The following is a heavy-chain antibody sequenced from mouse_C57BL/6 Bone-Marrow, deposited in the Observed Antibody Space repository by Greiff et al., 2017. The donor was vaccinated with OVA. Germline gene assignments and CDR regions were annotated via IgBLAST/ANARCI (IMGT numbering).Heavy chain of an antibody. D-gene: IGHD1-1*01. V-gene: IGHV5-12*01. CDR3: ASSLYDGSSREDWYFDV. CDR2: ISNGGGST. Sequence: EVKLVESGGGLVQPGGSLKLSCAASGFTFSDYYMYWVRQTPEKRLEWVAYISNGGGSTYYPDTVKGRFTISRDNAKNTLYLQMSRLKSEDTAMYYCASSLYDGSSREDWYFDVWGTGTTVTVSS. CDR1: GFTFSDYY. J-gene: IGHJ1*03.